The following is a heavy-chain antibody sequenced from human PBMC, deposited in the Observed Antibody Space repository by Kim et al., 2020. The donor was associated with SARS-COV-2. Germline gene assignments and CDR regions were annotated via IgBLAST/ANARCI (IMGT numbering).Heavy chain of an antibody. J-gene: IGHJ5*02. CDR3: VRGARHLGVSRRWFGP. CDR1: SVSFSDYY. D-gene: IGHD3-10*01. V-gene: IGHV4-34*01. Sequence: SETLSLTCAVYSVSFSDYYWNWVRQAPGKGLEWIGEITHTGTTAHNESLKSRVIITVDTSTNQFSLMLMTVTAADTAKYFCVRGARHLGVSRRWFGP. CDR2: ITHTGTT.